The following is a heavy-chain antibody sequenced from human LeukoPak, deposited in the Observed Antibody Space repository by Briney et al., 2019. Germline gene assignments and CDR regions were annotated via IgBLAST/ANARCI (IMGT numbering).Heavy chain of an antibody. J-gene: IGHJ4*02. Sequence: SETLSLTCTVSGASISNYYWSWIRQPAGKGLEWIGRTYTSGSTNYNPSLKSRVTVSVDTSKNQLPLKLRSVTAADTAVYYCARGAYYFDTRDWGQGTLVTVSS. CDR3: ARGAYYFDTRD. V-gene: IGHV4-4*07. CDR2: TYTSGST. CDR1: GASISNYY. D-gene: IGHD3-22*01.